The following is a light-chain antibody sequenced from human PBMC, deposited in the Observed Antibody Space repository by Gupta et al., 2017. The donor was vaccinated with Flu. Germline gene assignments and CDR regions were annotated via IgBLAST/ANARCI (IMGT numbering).Light chain of an antibody. CDR2: EGA. Sequence: PVTTGQSAYSYCISSQSRGYRAGNTLLSWFQHRPGQAPRRLIYEGATLDSGVPARFSGSGSGTDFTLKISRVEAEDVGAYYCRKCKHPWTFGQGTKLEIK. V-gene: IGKV2D-30*01. CDR1: QSRGYRAGNTL. J-gene: IGKJ2*02. CDR3: RKCKHPWT.